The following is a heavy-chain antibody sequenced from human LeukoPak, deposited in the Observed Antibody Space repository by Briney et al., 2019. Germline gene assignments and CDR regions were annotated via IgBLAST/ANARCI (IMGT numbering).Heavy chain of an antibody. J-gene: IGHJ6*02. D-gene: IGHD5/OR15-5a*01. CDR1: GYTLTGYY. CDR3: ARALRPDNVYSNYGMDV. Sequence: GASVKVSCKASGYTLTGYYMHWVRQAPGQGLEWMGWINPNSGGTNYAQKFQGWVTMTRDTSISTAYMELSRLRSDDTAVYYCARALRPDNVYSNYGMDVWGQGTTVTVSS. CDR2: INPNSGGT. V-gene: IGHV1-2*04.